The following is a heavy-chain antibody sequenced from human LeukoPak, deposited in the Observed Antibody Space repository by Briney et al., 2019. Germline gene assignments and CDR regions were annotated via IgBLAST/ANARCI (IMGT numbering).Heavy chain of an antibody. V-gene: IGHV3-53*01. Sequence: PGGSLRLSCAASGFTVSTNYMTWVRQAPGKGLEWVSVIYSDGTTYYADSVKGRFTISIDDSKNTVYLQMISLRAEDTAVYYCARGLGYGSGPVDHWGQGTLVTLSS. D-gene: IGHD3-10*01. J-gene: IGHJ4*02. CDR1: GFTVSTNY. CDR3: ARGLGYGSGPVDH. CDR2: IYSDGTT.